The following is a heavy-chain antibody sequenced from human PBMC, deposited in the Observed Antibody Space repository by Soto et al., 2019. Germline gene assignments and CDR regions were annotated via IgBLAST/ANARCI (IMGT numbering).Heavy chain of an antibody. V-gene: IGHV3-11*06. CDR2: ISSSSSYT. CDR1: GFTFSDYY. Sequence: GGSLRLSCAASGFTFSDYYMSWIRQAPGKGLEWVSYISSSSSYTNYADSVKGRFTISRDNAKNSLYLQINSLRAEDTAVYYCARDDPSGHYDSTKADYWGQGTLVTVSS. CDR3: ARDDPSGHYDSTKADY. D-gene: IGHD3-22*01. J-gene: IGHJ4*02.